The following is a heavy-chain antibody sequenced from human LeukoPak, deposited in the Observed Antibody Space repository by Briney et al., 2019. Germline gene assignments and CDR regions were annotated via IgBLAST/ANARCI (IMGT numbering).Heavy chain of an antibody. CDR3: AKGAIFGGAPRGYELDV. D-gene: IGHD3-3*01. CDR1: GYSFTIFD. V-gene: IGHV1-8*01. CDR2: MNPRTGDT. J-gene: IGHJ6*02. Sequence: ASVKVSCKTSGYSFTIFDINWVRQAPGQGLEFVGWMNPRTGDTVYAQKFQGRVTMTRDASIGTAYMELSRLTSEDTAVYYCAKGAIFGGAPRGYELDVWGQGTTVTVSS.